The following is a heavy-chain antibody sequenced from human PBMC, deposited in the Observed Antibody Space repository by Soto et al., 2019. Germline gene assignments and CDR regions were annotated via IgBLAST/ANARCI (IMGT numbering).Heavy chain of an antibody. D-gene: IGHD6-6*01. Sequence: GQSLTISCEGSPYSFTSYWISWVRQMPGKGLEWMGRIDPSDSYTNYSPSFQGNVTISAEKSISTAYLQWSSLKASDTAMYYCAGGGSSSYYYYGMNVWGKGTTVTVSS. CDR3: AGGGSSSYYYYGMNV. CDR2: IDPSDSYT. J-gene: IGHJ6*04. V-gene: IGHV5-10-1*01. CDR1: PYSFTSYW.